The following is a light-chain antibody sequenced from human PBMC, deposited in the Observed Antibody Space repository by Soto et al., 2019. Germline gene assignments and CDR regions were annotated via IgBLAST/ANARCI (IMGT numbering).Light chain of an antibody. V-gene: IGKV3-20*01. J-gene: IGKJ4*01. CDR2: GAS. Sequence: DIVMTQSPDSLAVSPGERATLSCRASQSVSSSYLAWYQQKPGQAPRLLIYGASSRATGIPDRFSGSGSGTDFTLTISRLEPEDFAVYYCQQYGSSPILTFGGGTKVEIK. CDR3: QQYGSSPILT. CDR1: QSVSSSY.